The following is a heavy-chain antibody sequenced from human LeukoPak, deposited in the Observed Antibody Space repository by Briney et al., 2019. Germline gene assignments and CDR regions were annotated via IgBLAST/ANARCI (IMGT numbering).Heavy chain of an antibody. Sequence: SETLSLTCAVYGGSFSGYYWSWIRQPPGKGLEWIGEINYSGSTNYNPSLKSRVTISIDTSKNQFSLNLSSVTAADTAVYYCARAPDSGYVLDSWGQGTLVTVSS. J-gene: IGHJ4*02. CDR2: INYSGST. CDR3: ARAPDSGYVLDS. CDR1: GGSFSGYY. D-gene: IGHD5-12*01. V-gene: IGHV4-34*01.